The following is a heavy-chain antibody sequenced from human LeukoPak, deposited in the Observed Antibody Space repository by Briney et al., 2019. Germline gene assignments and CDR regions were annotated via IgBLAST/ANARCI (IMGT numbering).Heavy chain of an antibody. D-gene: IGHD2-15*01. V-gene: IGHV4-59*08. CDR2: IHHSGRT. Sequence: SETLSLTCTVSGGSISSYYWSWIRQPPGEGLEWIGYIHHSGRTNYNPSLKSRVTVSVDTSKNQFSLKLGSVTAADTAVYYCARQEGYCSGGSCYSDIDYWGQGTLVTVSS. CDR3: ARQEGYCSGGSCYSDIDY. J-gene: IGHJ4*02. CDR1: GGSISSYY.